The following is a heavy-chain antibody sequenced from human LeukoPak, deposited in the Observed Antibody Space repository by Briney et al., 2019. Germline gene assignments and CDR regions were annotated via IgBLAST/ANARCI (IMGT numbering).Heavy chain of an antibody. CDR2: INHSGST. V-gene: IGHV4-34*01. J-gene: IGHJ4*02. Sequence: SETLSLTCAVYGGSFSGYYWSWIRQPPGKGLEWIGEINHSGSTNYNPSLKSRVTISVDTSKNQFSLRLSSVTAADTAVYHCARALGSVGYVYFDYWDQGTLVTVSS. D-gene: IGHD5-12*01. CDR3: ARALGSVGYVYFDY. CDR1: GGSFSGYY.